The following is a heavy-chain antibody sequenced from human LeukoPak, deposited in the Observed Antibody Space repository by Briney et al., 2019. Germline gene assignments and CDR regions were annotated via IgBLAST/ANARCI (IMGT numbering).Heavy chain of an antibody. J-gene: IGHJ4*02. V-gene: IGHV3-48*01. CDR1: GFTFSGYS. CDR2: ISSGSSTI. Sequence: GGSLRLSCVAPGFTFSGYSMNWVRQAPGKGLEWVSYISSGSSTIYYADSVRGRFTISRDNAKSSLHLQMNSLRAEDTAAYYCARGRADYYFDYWSQGTLVTVSS. CDR3: ARGRADYYFDY. D-gene: IGHD2-21*02.